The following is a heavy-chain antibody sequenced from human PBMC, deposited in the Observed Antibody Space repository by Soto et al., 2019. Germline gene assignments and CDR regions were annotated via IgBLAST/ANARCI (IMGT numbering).Heavy chain of an antibody. CDR3: GGGQYYSDY. D-gene: IGHD3-16*01. CDR1: GFSFSSYG. Sequence: QVQLVESGGGVVQPGRSLRLSCVASGFSFSSYGMHWVRQAPGKGLEWVALMSFDGNNEYYADSVKGRFTISRDNSKNTLYLQMNSLRAEDTAVYYCGGGQYYSDYWGQGTLVTVSS. V-gene: IGHV3-30*03. CDR2: MSFDGNNE. J-gene: IGHJ4*02.